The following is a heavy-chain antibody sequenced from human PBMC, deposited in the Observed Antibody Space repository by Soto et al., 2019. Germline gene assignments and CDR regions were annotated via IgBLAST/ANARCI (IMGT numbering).Heavy chain of an antibody. J-gene: IGHJ4*02. CDR1: GFTFSSYS. V-gene: IGHV3-21*01. Sequence: GGSLRLSCAASGFTFSSYSMNWVRQAPGKGLEWVSSISSSSSYIYYADSVKGRFTISRDNAKNSLYLQMNSLRAEDTAVYYCARDGYIVATIDYWGQGTLVTVSS. CDR3: ARDGYIVATIDY. D-gene: IGHD5-12*01. CDR2: ISSSSSYI.